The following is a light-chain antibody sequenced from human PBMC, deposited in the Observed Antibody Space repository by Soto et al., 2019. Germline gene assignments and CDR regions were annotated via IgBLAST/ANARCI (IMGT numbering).Light chain of an antibody. J-gene: IGLJ2*01. Sequence: QSALTQPASVSGSPGQSITISCTGTSSDVGGYKYVSWYQQHPGKAHKLMIYDVSNRPSAVSNLFSGSKSCYTASLTSSGLQDEDEADYYCSSYTSCSAVVFGGGTKLTVL. CDR3: SSYTSCSAVV. V-gene: IGLV2-14*01. CDR1: SSDVGGYKY. CDR2: DVS.